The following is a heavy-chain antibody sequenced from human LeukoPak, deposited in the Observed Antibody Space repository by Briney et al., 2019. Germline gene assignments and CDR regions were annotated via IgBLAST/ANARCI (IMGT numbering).Heavy chain of an antibody. D-gene: IGHD6-19*01. J-gene: IGHJ4*02. CDR1: GFTFSSYA. Sequence: GGSLRLSCAGSGFTFSSYAMTWVRQAPGKGLAYVSAISSNGASTYYANSVKGRFTISRDNSKNTLYLQMGSLRDEDMAVYYCARDFISSGWYDGVDYWGQGTLVTASS. V-gene: IGHV3-64*01. CDR3: ARDFISSGWYDGVDY. CDR2: ISSNGAST.